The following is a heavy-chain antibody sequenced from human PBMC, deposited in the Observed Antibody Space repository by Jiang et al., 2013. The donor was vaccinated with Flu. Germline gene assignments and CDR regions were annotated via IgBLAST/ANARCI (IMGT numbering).Heavy chain of an antibody. D-gene: IGHD3-10*01. CDR3: AKGGGGWGSIYYYYGMDV. V-gene: IGHV5-51*01. CDR2: IYPGDSDT. J-gene: IGHJ6*02. Sequence: WVRQMPGKGLEWMGIIYPGDSDTRYSPSFQGQVTISADKSISTAYLQWSSLKASDTAMYYCAKGGGGWGSIYYYYGMDVWGQGTTVTVSS.